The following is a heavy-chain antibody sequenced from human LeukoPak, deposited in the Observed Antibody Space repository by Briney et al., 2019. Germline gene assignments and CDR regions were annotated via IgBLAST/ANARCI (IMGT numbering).Heavy chain of an antibody. J-gene: IGHJ4*02. CDR1: GYTFTSYG. CDR2: ISAYNGNT. Sequence: VSRKLSCKASGYTFTSYGISWVRQAPGQGLEWMGWISAYNGNTNYAQKLQGRVTMTTDTSRSTAYLELRSLRSDDTAVYYCARFNRDFWSGAHNDYWSQGTLLTVSS. CDR3: ARFNRDFWSGAHNDY. D-gene: IGHD3-3*01. V-gene: IGHV1-18*01.